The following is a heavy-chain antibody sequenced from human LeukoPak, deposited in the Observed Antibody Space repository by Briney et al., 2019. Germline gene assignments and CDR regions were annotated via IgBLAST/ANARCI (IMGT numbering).Heavy chain of an antibody. CDR3: ARERREYSSSAYYYYMDV. D-gene: IGHD6-6*01. CDR2: INPNSGGT. Sequence: ASVKVSCKASGYTFTGYYMHWVRQAPGQGLEWMGWINPNSGGTNYAQKFQGRVTMTRDTSISTAYMELSRLRSDDTAVYYCARERREYSSSAYYYYMDVWGKGTTVTVSS. J-gene: IGHJ6*03. CDR1: GYTFTGYY. V-gene: IGHV1-2*02.